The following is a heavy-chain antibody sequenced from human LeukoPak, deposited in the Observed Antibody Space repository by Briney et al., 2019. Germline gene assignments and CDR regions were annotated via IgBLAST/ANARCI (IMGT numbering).Heavy chain of an antibody. V-gene: IGHV1-18*01. CDR2: ISAYNGNT. J-gene: IGHJ4*02. Sequence: GASVKVSCKASGYTFTSYGISWVRQAPGQGLEWMGWISAYNGNTNYAQKLQGRVTMTTDTSTGTAYMELRSLRSDDTAVYYCARGPWDYYDSSGPPVPDYWGQGTLVTVSS. CDR1: GYTFTSYG. CDR3: ARGPWDYYDSSGPPVPDY. D-gene: IGHD3-22*01.